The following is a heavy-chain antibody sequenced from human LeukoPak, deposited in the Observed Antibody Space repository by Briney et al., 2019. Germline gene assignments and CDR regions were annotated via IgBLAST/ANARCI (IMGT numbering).Heavy chain of an antibody. V-gene: IGHV1-2*04. Sequence: ASVKVSCKASGYTFTGYYMHWVRQAPGQGLEWMGWINPNSGGTNYAQKFQGWVTMTRDTSISTAYMELSRLRSDDTAVYYCARPSSYFSYSSGWYYFDYWGQGTLVTVSS. CDR2: INPNSGGT. J-gene: IGHJ4*02. D-gene: IGHD6-19*01. CDR3: ARPSSYFSYSSGWYYFDY. CDR1: GYTFTGYY.